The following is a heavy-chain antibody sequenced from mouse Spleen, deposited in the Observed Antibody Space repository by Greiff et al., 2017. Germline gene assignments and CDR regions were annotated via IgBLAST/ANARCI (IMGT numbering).Heavy chain of an antibody. CDR3: ARRNGNYGGFDY. Sequence: EVHLVESGGGLVQPGGSLKLSCAASGFTFSSYTMSWVRQTPEKRLEWVAYISNGGGSTYYPDTVKGRFTISRDNAKNTLYLQMSSLKSEDTAMYYCARRNGNYGGFDYWGQGTTLTVSS. J-gene: IGHJ2*01. V-gene: IGHV5-12-2*01. CDR2: ISNGGGST. CDR1: GFTFSSYT. D-gene: IGHD2-1*01.